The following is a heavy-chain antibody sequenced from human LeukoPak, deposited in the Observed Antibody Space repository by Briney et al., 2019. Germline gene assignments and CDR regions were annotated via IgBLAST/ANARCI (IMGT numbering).Heavy chain of an antibody. D-gene: IGHD6-6*01. V-gene: IGHV3-48*04. CDR1: GFTFSSYS. CDR3: AREITTSIAAFDY. J-gene: IGHJ4*02. CDR2: ISSSGSTI. Sequence: PGGSLRLSCAASGFTFSSYSMNWVRQAPGKGLEWVSYISSSGSTIYYADSVKGRFTISRDNAKNSLYLQMNSLRAEDTALYYCAREITTSIAAFDYWGQGTLVTVSS.